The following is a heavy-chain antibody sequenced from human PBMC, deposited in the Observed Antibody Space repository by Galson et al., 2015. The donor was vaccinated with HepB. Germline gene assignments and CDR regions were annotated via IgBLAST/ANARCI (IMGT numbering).Heavy chain of an antibody. CDR1: GFSFNSCA. CDR3: AEIHYYSVPNPIDY. D-gene: IGHD2-21*02. V-gene: IGHV3-23*01. J-gene: IGHJ4*02. Sequence: SLRLSCAASGFSFNSCAMSWVRQAPGKGLEWVSSVSGSGDSTYYTNSVRGRFTISRDSSKNTLYLQMNSLRAEDTAVYYCAEIHYYSVPNPIDYWGQGTLVTVSS. CDR2: VSGSGDST.